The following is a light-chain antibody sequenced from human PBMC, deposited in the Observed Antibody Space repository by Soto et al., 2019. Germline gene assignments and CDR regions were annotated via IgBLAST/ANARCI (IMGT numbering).Light chain of an antibody. CDR2: DAS. CDR3: QQYNNWPSIT. V-gene: IGKV1-5*01. Sequence: DIQMTQSPSTLSASVGDRVTITCRASQSISSWLAWYQQKPGKAPKLLIYDASSLESGVPSRFSGSGSGTEFTLTISSLQSEDFAVYYCQQYNNWPSITFGQGTRLENK. J-gene: IGKJ5*01. CDR1: QSISSW.